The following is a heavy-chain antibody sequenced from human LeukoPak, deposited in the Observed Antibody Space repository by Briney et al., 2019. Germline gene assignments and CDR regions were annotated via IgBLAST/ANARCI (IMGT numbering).Heavy chain of an antibody. J-gene: IGHJ4*02. CDR1: GFTFSSYA. Sequence: GGSLRLSCAASGFTFSSYAMSWVRQAPGKGLEWVSAISGSGGSTYYADSVKGRFTISRDNSKNTLYLQMNSLRAEDPAVYYCAKPESIAAAGYGFDYWGQGTLVTVSS. D-gene: IGHD6-13*01. CDR2: ISGSGGST. CDR3: AKPESIAAAGYGFDY. V-gene: IGHV3-23*01.